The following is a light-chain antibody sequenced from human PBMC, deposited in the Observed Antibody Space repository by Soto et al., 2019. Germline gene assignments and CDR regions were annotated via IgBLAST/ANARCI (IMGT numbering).Light chain of an antibody. CDR1: QNVHIN. V-gene: IGKV3-15*01. Sequence: TVMTQFPATLSVSPGDTATLSCRSSQNVHINLAWYQQKPGQAPTLLIYGVSARAPGVPARFSGTGSGTECTLTIRNLQSEDFGVYYCQQYETWPRTFGQGTKVAIQ. CDR3: QQYETWPRT. CDR2: GVS. J-gene: IGKJ2*01.